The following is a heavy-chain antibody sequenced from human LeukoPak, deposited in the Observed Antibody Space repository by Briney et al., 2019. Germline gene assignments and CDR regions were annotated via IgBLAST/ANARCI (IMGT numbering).Heavy chain of an antibody. V-gene: IGHV3-66*01. D-gene: IGHD6-19*01. Sequence: GGSLRLSCAASGFTVGSNYMSWVRQAPGKGLEWVSVIYSGGSTYYADSVKGRFTISRDNSKNTLYLQMNSLRAEDTAVYYCARFGSGWPRAFDIWGQGTMVTVSS. J-gene: IGHJ3*02. CDR3: ARFGSGWPRAFDI. CDR1: GFTVGSNY. CDR2: IYSGGST.